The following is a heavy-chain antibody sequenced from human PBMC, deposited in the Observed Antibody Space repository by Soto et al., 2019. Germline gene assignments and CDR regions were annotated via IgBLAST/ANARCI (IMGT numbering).Heavy chain of an antibody. D-gene: IGHD2-15*01. V-gene: IGHV4-34*01. CDR3: ARGRRGVVVAANLGYYYYGMAV. CDR1: GGSFSGYY. J-gene: IGHJ6*02. Sequence: LENLSLTCAVYGGSFSGYYWSWIRQPPGKGLEWIGEINHSGSTNYNPSLKSRVTISVDTSKNQFSLKLSSVTAADTAVYYCARGRRGVVVAANLGYYYYGMAVWGQGTTVTVSS. CDR2: INHSGST.